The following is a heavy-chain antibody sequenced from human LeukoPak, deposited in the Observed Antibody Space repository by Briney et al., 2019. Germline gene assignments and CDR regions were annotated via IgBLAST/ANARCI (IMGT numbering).Heavy chain of an antibody. D-gene: IGHD3-10*01. CDR1: GYTFNSYG. CDR2: INPSGGST. Sequence: ASVKVSCKASGYTFNSYGISWVREAPGQGLEWRGIINPSGGSTSYAQKFQGRVTMTRDMSTSTVYMELSRLRSDDTAVYYCARDSGERGSGSYLIAYWGQGTLVTVSS. V-gene: IGHV1-46*02. J-gene: IGHJ4*02. CDR3: ARDSGERGSGSYLIAY.